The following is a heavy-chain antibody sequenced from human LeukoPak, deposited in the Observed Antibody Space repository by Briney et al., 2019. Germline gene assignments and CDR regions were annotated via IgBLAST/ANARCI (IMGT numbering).Heavy chain of an antibody. CDR2: IIPIFGTA. V-gene: IGHV1-69*06. CDR3: ARSPQIRYFDLYY. J-gene: IGHJ4*02. D-gene: IGHD3-9*01. CDR1: GGTFSSYA. Sequence: ASVKVSCKASGGTFSSYAISWVRQAPGQGLEWMGGIIPIFGTANYAQKFQGRVTITADKSTSTAYMELSSLRSEDTAVYYCARSPQIRYFDLYYWGQGTLVTVSS.